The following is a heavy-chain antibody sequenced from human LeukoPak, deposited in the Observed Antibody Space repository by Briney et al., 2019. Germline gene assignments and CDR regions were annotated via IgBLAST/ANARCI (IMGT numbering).Heavy chain of an antibody. CDR2: IYSSGST. Sequence: PSETLSLTCTVSGGSISSYYWSWIRQRAGKGLEWIGRIYSSGSTNFNPSLKSRVTISQDTSKNQVSLKVNSVTAADTAVYYCARDPRYSSSAHVFDIWGQGTMVTVSS. CDR3: ARDPRYSSSAHVFDI. V-gene: IGHV4-4*07. D-gene: IGHD6-6*01. CDR1: GGSISSYY. J-gene: IGHJ3*02.